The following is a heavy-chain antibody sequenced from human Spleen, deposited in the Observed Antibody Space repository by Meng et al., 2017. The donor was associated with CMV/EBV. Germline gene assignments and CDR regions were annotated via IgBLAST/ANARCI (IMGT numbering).Heavy chain of an antibody. CDR2: ISGSSVYI. CDR3: ARDPWASDSSGFDY. CDR1: GGSFSGYY. Sequence: ETLSLTCAVYGGSFSGYYWRWIRQAPGKGLEWVSSISGSSVYIYYADSVKGRFTISRDNAKKSVYLQMNRLRVEDTAVYYCARDPWASDSSGFDYWGQGALVTVSS. J-gene: IGHJ4*02. V-gene: IGHV3-21*01. D-gene: IGHD3-22*01.